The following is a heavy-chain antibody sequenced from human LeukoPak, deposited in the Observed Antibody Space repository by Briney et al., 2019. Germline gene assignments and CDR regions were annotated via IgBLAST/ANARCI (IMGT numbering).Heavy chain of an antibody. CDR2: INPNSGDT. D-gene: IGHD2-2*01. J-gene: IGHJ4*02. V-gene: IGHV1-2*02. CDR1: GYTFTGYF. Sequence: GASVKVSCKASGYTFTGYFIHWVRQAPGQGLEWMGWINPNSGDTNYAQKFQGRVTMTRDTSISTAYMELSRLKSDDTAVYYCARESVGSTLFDYWGQGTLVTVSS. CDR3: ARESVGSTLFDY.